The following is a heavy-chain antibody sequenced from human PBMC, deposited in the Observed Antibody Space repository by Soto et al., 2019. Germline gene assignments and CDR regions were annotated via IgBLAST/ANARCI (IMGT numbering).Heavy chain of an antibody. CDR1: GGSISSGGYY. CDR3: ARESIVVVPAAPPV. D-gene: IGHD2-2*01. J-gene: IGHJ6*02. CDR2: IYYSGST. Sequence: KPSETLSLTCTVSGGSISSGGYYWSWIRQHPGKGLEWIGYIYYSGSTYYNPSLKSRVTISVDTSKNQFSLKLSSVTAADTAVYYCARESIVVVPAAPPVWGQGTTVTVSS. V-gene: IGHV4-31*03.